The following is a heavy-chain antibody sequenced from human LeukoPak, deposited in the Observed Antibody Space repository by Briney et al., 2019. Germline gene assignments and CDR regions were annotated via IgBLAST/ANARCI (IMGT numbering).Heavy chain of an antibody. D-gene: IGHD3-22*01. CDR1: GYSISSGYY. J-gene: IGHJ4*02. V-gene: IGHV4-4*07. Sequence: SETLSLTCTVSGYSISSGYYWGWIRQPAGKGLEWIGRIYTSGSTNYNPSLKSRVTMSVDTSKNQFSLKLSSVTAADTAVYYCARDEYYYDSSGYYLFDYWGQGTLVTVSS. CDR3: ARDEYYYDSSGYYLFDY. CDR2: IYTSGST.